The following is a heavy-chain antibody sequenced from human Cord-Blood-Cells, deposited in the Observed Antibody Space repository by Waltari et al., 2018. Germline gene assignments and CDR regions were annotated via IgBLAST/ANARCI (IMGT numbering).Heavy chain of an antibody. CDR2: IIPILGIA. V-gene: IGHV1-69*04. CDR3: AVNASINWKFDY. J-gene: IGHJ4*02. CDR1: PGTFRSYA. D-gene: IGHD1-20*01. Sequence: QVQLVQSGAEVQKPGSSVKVSCKASPGTFRSYAITWVRQAPGQGPEWTGGIIPILGIANYARKFQGRVTITADESTSTAYMELSSLRSEDTAVYYCAVNASINWKFDYWGQGALVTVSS.